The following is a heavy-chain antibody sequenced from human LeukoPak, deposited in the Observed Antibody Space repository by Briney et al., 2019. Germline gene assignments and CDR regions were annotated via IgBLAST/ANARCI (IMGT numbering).Heavy chain of an antibody. J-gene: IGHJ3*01. CDR1: AYTFTGYY. Sequence: ASVKVSCKASAYTFTGYYMHWVRQAPGQGLEWMGWINPNSGDTNYAQKFQGRVTMTRDTSISTAYMELSRLRSDDTAVFYCARGRLGSGSQYDAFDLWGQGTMVTVPS. CDR2: INPNSGDT. CDR3: ARGRLGSGSQYDAFDL. V-gene: IGHV1-2*02. D-gene: IGHD3-10*01.